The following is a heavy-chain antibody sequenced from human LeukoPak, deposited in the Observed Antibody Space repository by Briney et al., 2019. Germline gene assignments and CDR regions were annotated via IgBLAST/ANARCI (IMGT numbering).Heavy chain of an antibody. CDR2: IYSGGST. J-gene: IGHJ4*02. V-gene: IGHV3-53*01. CDR1: GFTVSSNY. Sequence: QPGGSLRLSCAASGFTVSSNYMSWVRQARGKGLEWVSIIYSGGSTYYADSVKGRFTISRDNSKNTLYLQMNSLRAEDTAVYYCGWGDPADYWGQGTLVTVSS. D-gene: IGHD2-21*02. CDR3: GWGDPADY.